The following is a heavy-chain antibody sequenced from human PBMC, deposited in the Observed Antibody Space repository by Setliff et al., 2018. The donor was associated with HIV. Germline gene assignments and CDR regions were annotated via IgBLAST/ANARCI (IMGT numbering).Heavy chain of an antibody. Sequence: TSETLSLTCNVSGGSIRSYYWNWLRQPPGKGLEWIGYISYTGSTNYNPSLKSRVTISVDTSKNQFSLKLSSVTAEDTAVYYCARDRLYCSSTSCYSTVTMIADYWGQGTLVTVSS. D-gene: IGHD2-2*01. V-gene: IGHV4-59*12. J-gene: IGHJ4*02. CDR2: ISYTGST. CDR1: GGSIRSYY. CDR3: ARDRLYCSSTSCYSTVTMIADY.